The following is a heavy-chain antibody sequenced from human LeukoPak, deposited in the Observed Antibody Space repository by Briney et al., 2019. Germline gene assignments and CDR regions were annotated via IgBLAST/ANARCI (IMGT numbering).Heavy chain of an antibody. V-gene: IGHV3-23*01. CDR1: GFTFSSYA. CDR3: AKEADYYDSSGYYSFDY. CDR2: ISGSGGST. D-gene: IGHD3-22*01. J-gene: IGHJ4*02. Sequence: GGSLRLSCAASGFTFSSYAMSRVRQAPGKELEWVSAISGSGGSTYYADSVKGRFTISRDNSKNTPYLQMISLRAEDTAVYYCAKEADYYDSSGYYSFDYWGQGTLVTVSS.